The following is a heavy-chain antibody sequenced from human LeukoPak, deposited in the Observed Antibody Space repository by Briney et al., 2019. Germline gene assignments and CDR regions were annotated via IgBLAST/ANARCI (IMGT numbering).Heavy chain of an antibody. Sequence: PGGSLRLSCAASGFTFSSYWMHWVRQAPGKGLVWVSRINSDGSSTSYADSVKGRFTISRDNAKNTLYLQMNSLRAEDTAVYYCARSEPYYYGSGSLYYFDYWGQGTLVTVSS. CDR3: ARSEPYYYGSGSLYYFDY. V-gene: IGHV3-74*01. J-gene: IGHJ4*02. D-gene: IGHD3-10*01. CDR2: INSDGSST. CDR1: GFTFSSYW.